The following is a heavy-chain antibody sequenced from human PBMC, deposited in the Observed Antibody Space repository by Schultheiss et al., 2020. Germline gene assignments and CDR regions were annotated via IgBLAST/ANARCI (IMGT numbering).Heavy chain of an antibody. CDR2: ISYDGSNK. Sequence: GESLKISCAASGFTFSSYGMHWVRQAPGKGLEWVAVISYDGSNKYYAGSVKGRLTISRDSSKNTLDLQMNSLRAEDTAVYYCAKDYGVKAAAGRGDLDYWGQGTLVTVSS. CDR1: GFTFSSYG. V-gene: IGHV3-30*18. CDR3: AKDYGVKAAAGRGDLDY. D-gene: IGHD6-13*01. J-gene: IGHJ4*02.